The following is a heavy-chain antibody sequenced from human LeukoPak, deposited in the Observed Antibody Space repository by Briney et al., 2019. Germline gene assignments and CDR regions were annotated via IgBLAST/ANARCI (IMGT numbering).Heavy chain of an antibody. CDR1: GYTFTSYY. D-gene: IGHD3-22*01. Sequence: ASVKVSCKASGYTFTSYYMHWVRQAPGQGLEWMGIINPSGGSTSYTQKFQGRVTMTRDTSTSTVYMELSSVRSEDTAVYYCARDRFTMIVKGNSGGQSPLGYWGQGTLVTASS. CDR3: ARDRFTMIVKGNSGGQSPLGY. V-gene: IGHV1-46*01. J-gene: IGHJ4*02. CDR2: INPSGGST.